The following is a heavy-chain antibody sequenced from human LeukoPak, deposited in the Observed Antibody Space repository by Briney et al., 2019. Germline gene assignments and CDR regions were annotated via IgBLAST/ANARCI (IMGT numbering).Heavy chain of an antibody. V-gene: IGHV4-39*01. J-gene: IGHJ3*02. Sequence: PSETLSLTCTVSGGSISSGGYYWGWIRQPPGKELEWIGSIYYSGSTYYNPSLKSRVTISVDTSKNQFSLKLSSVTAADTAVYYCARRTYPKLGGAFDIWGQGTMVTVSS. D-gene: IGHD7-27*01. CDR1: GGSISSGGYY. CDR2: IYYSGST. CDR3: ARRTYPKLGGAFDI.